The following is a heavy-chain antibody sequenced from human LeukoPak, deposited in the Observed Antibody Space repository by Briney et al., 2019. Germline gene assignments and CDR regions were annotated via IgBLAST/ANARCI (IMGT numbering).Heavy chain of an antibody. J-gene: IGHJ3*02. CDR2: INPSGGST. V-gene: IGHV1-46*01. D-gene: IGHD3-3*02. CDR1: GYTFTSYY. Sequence: ASVKVSCKASGYTFTSYYMHWVRQAPGQGLEWMGIINPSGGSTSYAQKFQGRVTMTRDTSTSTVYMELSSLRSEDTAVYYCARGGKPFWSGYYDAFDIWGQGTMVTVSS. CDR3: ARGGKPFWSGYYDAFDI.